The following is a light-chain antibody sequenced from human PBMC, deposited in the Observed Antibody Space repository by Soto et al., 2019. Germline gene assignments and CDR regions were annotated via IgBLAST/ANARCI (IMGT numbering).Light chain of an antibody. J-gene: IGLJ3*02. CDR2: LNNDGSH. CDR1: SGHINYA. CDR3: QTWGTGTWV. V-gene: IGLV4-69*01. Sequence: QPVLTQSPSASASLGASVKLTCTLSSGHINYAIAWHQQHPEKGPRYLMKLNNDGSHTKGDGIHDRFSGSSSGAERFLIISSLQSEDEADYYCQTWGTGTWVFGGGTKLTVL.